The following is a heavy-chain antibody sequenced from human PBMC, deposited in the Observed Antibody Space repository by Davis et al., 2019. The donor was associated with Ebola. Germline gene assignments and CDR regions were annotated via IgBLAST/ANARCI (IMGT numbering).Heavy chain of an antibody. CDR3: ARALNLNWFDP. J-gene: IGHJ5*02. V-gene: IGHV1-2*04. D-gene: IGHD1-14*01. CDR2: IDPNCGGT. CDR1: AYTFTGYY. Sequence: AASAQISCNASAYTFTGYYMHWVRQAPGQGLEWMGWIDPNCGGTNYAQKFQGWVTMTRDTSISTSYMELSRLRSDDTAVYYCARALNLNWFDPWGQGTLVTVSS.